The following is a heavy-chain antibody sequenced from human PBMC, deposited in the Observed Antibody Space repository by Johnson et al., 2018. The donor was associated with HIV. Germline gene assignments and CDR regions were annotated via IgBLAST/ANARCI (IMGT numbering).Heavy chain of an antibody. Sequence: VQLVESGGGLIQPGGSLRLSCAASGFIVSTNYMSWVRQAPGKGLEWVSVIYNDDSTYYADSVKGRFTISRDNAKNSMYLQMNSLRAEDTALYYCAREFESPETDFWSGDDAFDIWGQGTMVTVSS. V-gene: IGHV3-53*01. CDR2: IYNDDST. J-gene: IGHJ3*02. CDR3: AREFESPETDFWSGDDAFDI. D-gene: IGHD3-3*01. CDR1: GFIVSTNY.